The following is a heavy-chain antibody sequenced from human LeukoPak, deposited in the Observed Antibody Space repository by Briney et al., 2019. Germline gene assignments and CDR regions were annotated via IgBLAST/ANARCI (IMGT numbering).Heavy chain of an antibody. Sequence: GGSLRLSCAASGFTFDDYTMHWVRQAPGKGLEWVSLISWDGGSTYYADSVKGRFTISRDNSKNSLYLQMNSLRTEDTALYYCAKVGPKWATNKGLDYWGQGTLVTVSS. V-gene: IGHV3-43*01. CDR1: GFTFDDYT. J-gene: IGHJ4*02. D-gene: IGHD5-12*01. CDR2: ISWDGGST. CDR3: AKVGPKWATNKGLDY.